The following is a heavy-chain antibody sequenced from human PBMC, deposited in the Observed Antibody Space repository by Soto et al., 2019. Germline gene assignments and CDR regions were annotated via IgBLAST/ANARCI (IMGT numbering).Heavy chain of an antibody. V-gene: IGHV4-34*01. J-gene: IGHJ3*02. CDR2: INHSGST. Sequence: SETLSLTCAVYGGSFSGYYWSWVRQPPGKGLEWIGEINHSGSTNYNPSLKSRVTISVDTSKNQFSLKLSSVTAADTAVYYCARGRGNIVATIHAFDIWGQGTMVTVSS. CDR1: GGSFSGYY. D-gene: IGHD5-12*01. CDR3: ARGRGNIVATIHAFDI.